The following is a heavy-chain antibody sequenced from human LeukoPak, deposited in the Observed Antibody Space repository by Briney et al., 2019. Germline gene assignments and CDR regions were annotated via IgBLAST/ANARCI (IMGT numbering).Heavy chain of an antibody. CDR3: ARDKSRDGYMYYFDY. Sequence: GGSLRLSCAASGFTFSSYWMSWVRHAPGKGREWVAYIKQDGSEKYYVDSVKGRFTISRDNAKNSLYLQMNSLRAEDTAVYYCARDKSRDGYMYYFDYWGQGTLVTVSS. V-gene: IGHV3-7*01. J-gene: IGHJ4*02. D-gene: IGHD5-24*01. CDR2: IKQDGSEK. CDR1: GFTFSSYW.